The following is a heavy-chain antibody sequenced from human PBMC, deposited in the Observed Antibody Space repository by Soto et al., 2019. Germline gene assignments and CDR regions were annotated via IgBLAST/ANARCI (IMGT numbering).Heavy chain of an antibody. CDR2: ISYDGSNK. Sequence: QVQLVESGGGVVQPGRSLRLSCAASGFTFSSYAMHWVRQAPGKGLEWVAVISYDGSNKYYEDSVKGRFTISRDNSKNTLYLQMNSLRAEDTAVYSCARGRSYYYGSGSGYWGQGTLVTVSS. CDR1: GFTFSSYA. V-gene: IGHV3-30-3*01. CDR3: ARGRSYYYGSGSGY. J-gene: IGHJ4*02. D-gene: IGHD3-10*01.